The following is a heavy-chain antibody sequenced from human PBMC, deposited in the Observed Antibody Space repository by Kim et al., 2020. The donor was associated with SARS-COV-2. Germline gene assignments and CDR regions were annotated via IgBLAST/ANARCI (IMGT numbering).Heavy chain of an antibody. CDR1: GFTFSSYG. CDR2: ISYDGSNK. CDR3: AKVTGRSSGYYTFDY. D-gene: IGHD3-22*01. J-gene: IGHJ4*02. Sequence: GGSLRLSCAASGFTFSSYGMHWVRQAPGKGLEWVAVISYDGSNKYYADSVKGRFTISRDNSKNTLYLQMNSLRAEDTAVYYCAKVTGRSSGYYTFDYWGQGTLVTVSS. V-gene: IGHV3-30*18.